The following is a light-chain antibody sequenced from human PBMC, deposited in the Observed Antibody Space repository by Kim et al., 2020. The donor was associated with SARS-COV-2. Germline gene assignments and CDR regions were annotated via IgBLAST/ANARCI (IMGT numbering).Light chain of an antibody. V-gene: IGKV1-6*01. CDR3: LQDSRYPRT. CDR2: AAS. J-gene: IGKJ1*01. CDR1: QAIRNE. Sequence: ASTRDRVTITCRASQAIRNELGWYQQKPGKAPKVLIYAASTLQSGVSSRFSGSGSGTDFTLTISSLQPEDFATYYCLQDSRYPRTFGQGTKVEIK.